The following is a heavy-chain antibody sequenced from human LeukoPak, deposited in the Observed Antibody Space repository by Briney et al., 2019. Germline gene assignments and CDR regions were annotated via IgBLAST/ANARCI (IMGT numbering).Heavy chain of an antibody. J-gene: IGHJ4*02. CDR2: IYHSGST. D-gene: IGHD3-3*01. CDR3: ARVRSWYDFWSGPAGPFDY. V-gene: IGHV4-4*02. Sequence: PSETLSLTCAVSGGSISSSNWWSWVRQPPGKGLEWIGEIYHSGSTNYNPPLKSRVTISVDKSKNQFSLKLSSVTAADTAVYYCARVRSWYDFWSGPAGPFDYWGQGTLVTVSS. CDR1: GGSISSSNW.